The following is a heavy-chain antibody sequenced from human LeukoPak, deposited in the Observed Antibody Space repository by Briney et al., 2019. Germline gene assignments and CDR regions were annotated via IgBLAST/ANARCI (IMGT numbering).Heavy chain of an antibody. V-gene: IGHV3-23*01. D-gene: IGHD5-12*01. CDR3: AKDIMAMSSDAFDI. CDR2: ISGSGANT. Sequence: PGGSLRLSCAASGFTFSTYSMSWVRLAPGKGLEWVSGISGSGANTYYADSVKGRFTISRDNAKNSLYLQMNSLRAEDTALYYCAKDIMAMSSDAFDIWGQGTMVTVSS. CDR1: GFTFSTYS. J-gene: IGHJ3*02.